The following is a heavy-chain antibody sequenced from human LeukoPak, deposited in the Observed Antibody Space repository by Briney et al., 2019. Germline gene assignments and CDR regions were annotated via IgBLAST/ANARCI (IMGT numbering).Heavy chain of an antibody. J-gene: IGHJ6*02. D-gene: IGHD6-13*01. Sequence: GESLKISCKGSGYSFTSYWIGWVRQMPGKGLEWMGIIYPGADTRYSPAFQGQVTISADKSFSTAYLQWSSLKASDTAMYYCARLEGAAAGLYGVDVWGQGTTVTVSS. V-gene: IGHV5-51*01. CDR1: GYSFTSYW. CDR3: ARLEGAAAGLYGVDV. CDR2: IYPGADT.